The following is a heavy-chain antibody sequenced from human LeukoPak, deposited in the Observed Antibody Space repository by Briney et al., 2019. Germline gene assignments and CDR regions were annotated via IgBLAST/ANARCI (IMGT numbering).Heavy chain of an antibody. Sequence: GGPLRLSCAASGFTFSTYAMSWVPEAPGEGVEWVSPIIRSGVRTYYADSVKGRFSISRDNSKNTLYLQMNSLRAEDTAVYYCATSLDYYDSSGYYNNWFDPWGQGTLVTVSS. CDR3: ATSLDYYDSSGYYNNWFDP. V-gene: IGHV3-23*01. CDR1: GFTFSTYA. CDR2: IIRSGVRT. D-gene: IGHD3-22*01. J-gene: IGHJ5*02.